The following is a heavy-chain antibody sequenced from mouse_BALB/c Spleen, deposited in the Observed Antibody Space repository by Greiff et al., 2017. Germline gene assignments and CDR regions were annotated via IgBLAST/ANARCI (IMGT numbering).Heavy chain of an antibody. CDR2: ISYDGSN. CDR3: ARYDYDGGY. CDR1: GYSITSGYY. J-gene: IGHJ2*01. Sequence: EVKLEESGPGLVKPSQSLSLTCSVTGYSITSGYYWNWIRQFPGNKLEWMSYISYDGSNNYNPSLKNRISITRDTSKNQFFLKLNSVTTEDTATYYCARYDYDGGYWGQGTTLTVSS. D-gene: IGHD2-4*01. V-gene: IGHV3-6*02.